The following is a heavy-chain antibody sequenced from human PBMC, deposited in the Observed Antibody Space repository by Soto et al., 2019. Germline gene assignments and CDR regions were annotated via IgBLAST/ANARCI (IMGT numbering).Heavy chain of an antibody. J-gene: IGHJ5*02. CDR2: INPNSGGT. CDR3: ARARYCSGGSCYWFDP. Sequence: ASVKVSCKASGYTFTGYYMHWVRQAPGQGLEWMGWINPNSGGTNYAQKFQGWVTMTRDTSISTAYMELSRLRSDDTAVYYCARARYCSGGSCYWFDPWGQGTLVTVSS. V-gene: IGHV1-2*04. D-gene: IGHD2-15*01. CDR1: GYTFTGYY.